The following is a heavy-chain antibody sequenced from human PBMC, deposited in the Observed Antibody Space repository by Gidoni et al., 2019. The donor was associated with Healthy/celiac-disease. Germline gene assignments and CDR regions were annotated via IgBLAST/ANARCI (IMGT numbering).Heavy chain of an antibody. D-gene: IGHD7-27*01. CDR2: INPNSGGT. J-gene: IGHJ3*02. Sequence: QVQLVQSGAEVKKPGPSVKVSCQASGYTFTGYYMHWVRQAPGQGLEWMGWINPNSGGTNYAQKFQGWVTMTRDTSISTAYMELSRLRSDDTAVYYCARVLRNWGSRGDAFDIWGQGTMVTVSS. V-gene: IGHV1-2*04. CDR3: ARVLRNWGSRGDAFDI. CDR1: GYTFTGYY.